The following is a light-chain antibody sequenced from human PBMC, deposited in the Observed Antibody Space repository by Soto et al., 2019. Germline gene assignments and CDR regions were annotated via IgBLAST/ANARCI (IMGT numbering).Light chain of an antibody. Sequence: QSALTQPASVSGSPGQSLNISCTGTSSDIGGHNDVSWYQQHPGKAPKLLIYGVSNRPSGVSYRFTASKSGNTASLTISGLHAEDESDYYCCSYTSNITPYVFGTGTKLTVL. CDR3: CSYTSNITPYV. CDR2: GVS. CDR1: SSDIGGHND. V-gene: IGLV2-14*01. J-gene: IGLJ1*01.